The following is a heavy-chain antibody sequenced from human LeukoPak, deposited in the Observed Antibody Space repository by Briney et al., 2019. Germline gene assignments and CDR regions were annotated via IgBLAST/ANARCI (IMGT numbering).Heavy chain of an antibody. D-gene: IGHD6-6*01. CDR2: ISSSSSYI. J-gene: IGHJ4*02. V-gene: IGHV3-21*01. Sequence: GRSLRLSCAPSGFTFSIYSMNCVRHAPGDGLEWVSSISSSSSYIYYADSGKGRFTISRDNATNSLYLQMNSLRAEDTAVYYCARDEAEYSSACWGQGTLVTVSS. CDR1: GFTFSIYS. CDR3: ARDEAEYSSAC.